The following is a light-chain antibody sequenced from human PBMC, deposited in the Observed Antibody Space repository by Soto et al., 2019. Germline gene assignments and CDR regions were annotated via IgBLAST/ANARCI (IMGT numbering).Light chain of an antibody. Sequence: DIQMTQSPSSLSASVGDRVTITCQASQDFSNFLNWYQQKPGKAPKLLIYDASNLETGVPSRFSGGGSWTHFTFTISSLQPEDIATYYCQQYGNLPLTFGPGTKVDIK. CDR3: QQYGNLPLT. CDR1: QDFSNF. CDR2: DAS. J-gene: IGKJ3*01. V-gene: IGKV1-33*01.